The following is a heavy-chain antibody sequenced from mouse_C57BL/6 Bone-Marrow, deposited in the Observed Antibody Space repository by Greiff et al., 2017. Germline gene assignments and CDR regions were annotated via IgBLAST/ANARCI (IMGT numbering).Heavy chain of an antibody. J-gene: IGHJ2*01. CDR1: GFTFSSYG. V-gene: IGHV5-6*01. CDR2: ISSGGSYT. Sequence: EVQLVESGGDLVKPGGSLKLSCAASGFTFSSYGMSWVRQTPDKRLEWVATISSGGSYTYSPDSVKGRFTISRDNAKNTLYLQMSSLKSEDTAMYYCARDPLYGNYDYWGQGTTLTVSS. CDR3: ARDPLYGNYDY. D-gene: IGHD2-1*01.